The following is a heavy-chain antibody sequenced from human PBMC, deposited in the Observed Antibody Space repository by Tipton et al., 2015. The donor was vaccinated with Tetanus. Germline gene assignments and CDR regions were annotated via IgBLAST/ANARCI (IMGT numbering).Heavy chain of an antibody. CDR2: IDPRDSET. Sequence: QLVQSGAEVKKPGESLKISCRGSGYNFTHYSIGWVRQMPGKGLEWVGIIDPRDSETFQGHVTISADKSISTAHLRWSSLEASDTAIYFCARLPKHYPASGSTWGQGTLVTVSS. D-gene: IGHD3-10*01. CDR3: ARLPKHYPASGST. V-gene: IGHV5-51*01. J-gene: IGHJ5*02. CDR1: GYNFTHYS.